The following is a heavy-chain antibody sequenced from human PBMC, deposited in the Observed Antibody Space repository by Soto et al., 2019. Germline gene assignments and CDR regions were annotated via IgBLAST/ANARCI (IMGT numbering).Heavy chain of an antibody. CDR2: ISGSGGST. CDR3: AKCSAFYYDSSGYYFSVVLYVLDF. J-gene: IGHJ6*02. CDR1: GFTFSSYA. D-gene: IGHD3-22*01. V-gene: IGHV3-23*01. Sequence: PGGSLRLSCAASGFTFSSYAMSWVLQAPGKGLEWVSAISGSGGSTYYADSVKGRFTISRDNSKNTLYLQMNSLTAEDTAVYYCAKCSAFYYDSSGYYFSVVLYVLDFLGQGTTVTVSS.